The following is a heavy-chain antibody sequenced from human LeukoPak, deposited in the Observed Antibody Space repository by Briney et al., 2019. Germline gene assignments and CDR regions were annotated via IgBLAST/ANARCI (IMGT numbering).Heavy chain of an antibody. J-gene: IGHJ4*02. CDR2: IYYSGST. CDR3: ASSYYDSSGYSFDY. D-gene: IGHD3-22*01. V-gene: IGHV4-59*01. Sequence: SETLSLTCTVSGGSISSYYWSWIRQPPGKGLEWIGYIYYSGSTNYNPSLKSRVTISVDTSKNQFSLKLSSVTAADTAVYYCASSYYDSSGYSFDYWGQGTLVTVSS. CDR1: GGSISSYY.